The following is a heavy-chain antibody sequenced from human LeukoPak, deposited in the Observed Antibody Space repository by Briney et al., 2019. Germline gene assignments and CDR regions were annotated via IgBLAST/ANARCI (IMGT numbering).Heavy chain of an antibody. Sequence: SETLSLTCTVSGGSISSYYWSWIRQPPGKGLEWIGYIYHSGSTYYNPSLKSRVTISVDTSKNQFSLKLSSVTAADTAVYYCASEEMATGKNWFDPWGQGTLVTVSS. D-gene: IGHD5-24*01. CDR1: GGSISSYY. J-gene: IGHJ5*02. CDR3: ASEEMATGKNWFDP. V-gene: IGHV4-59*12. CDR2: IYHSGST.